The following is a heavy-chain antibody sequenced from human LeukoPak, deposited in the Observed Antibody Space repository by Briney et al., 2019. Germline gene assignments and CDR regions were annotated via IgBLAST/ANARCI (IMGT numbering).Heavy chain of an antibody. Sequence: SETLSLTCTVSGGSISSYYWSWIRQPPGKGLEWIGYIYYSGSTNYNPSLKSRVTISVDTSKNQFSLRLSSVTAADTAVYYCARTRYSSSWYADFDYWGQGTLVTVSS. CDR3: ARTRYSSSWYADFDY. CDR1: GGSISSYY. D-gene: IGHD6-13*01. CDR2: IYYSGST. V-gene: IGHV4-59*08. J-gene: IGHJ4*02.